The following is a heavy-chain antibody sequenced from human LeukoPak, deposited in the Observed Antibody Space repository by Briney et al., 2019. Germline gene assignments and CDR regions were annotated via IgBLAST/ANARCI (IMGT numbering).Heavy chain of an antibody. CDR3: ARGIIAARVYFDY. V-gene: IGHV4-59*01. D-gene: IGHD6-6*01. CDR1: SGSISSYY. Sequence: SETLSLTCTVSSGSISSYYWSWLRQPPGKGLEWIGHIYHTGIANYNPSLKSRVTISIDTSKNQFSLKVSSATAADTALYYCARGIIAARVYFDYWGQGTLVTVSS. CDR2: IYHTGIA. J-gene: IGHJ4*02.